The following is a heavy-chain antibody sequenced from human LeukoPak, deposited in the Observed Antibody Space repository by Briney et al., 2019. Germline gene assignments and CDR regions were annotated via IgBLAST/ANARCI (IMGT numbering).Heavy chain of an antibody. CDR2: ISSSSSTI. CDR3: ARDVGIVGATKFDY. D-gene: IGHD1-26*01. V-gene: IGHV3-48*01. CDR1: GFTFSSYS. J-gene: IGHJ4*02. Sequence: PGGSLRLSCAASGFTFSSYSMNWVRQAPGKGLEWVSYISSSSSTIYYADSVKGRFTISRDNAKNSLYLQMNSLRAEDTAVYYCARDVGIVGATKFDYWGQGTLVTVSS.